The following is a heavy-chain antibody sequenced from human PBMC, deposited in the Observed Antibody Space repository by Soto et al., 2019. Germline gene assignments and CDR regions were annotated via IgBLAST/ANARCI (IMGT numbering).Heavy chain of an antibody. V-gene: IGHV4-39*01. D-gene: IGHD1-26*01. CDR1: GGSITSSSYY. J-gene: IGHJ5*02. Sequence: QLHLRESGPGLVKPSETLSLTCTVSGGSITSSSYYWGWIRQPPGKGLEWIGSIYYSGSTYYNPSLKSRVPISVVSSKNQFSLKLSSVTAADTAVYYCAAQEVGGTYVYTFDPWGQGTLVTVSS. CDR3: AAQEVGGTYVYTFDP. CDR2: IYYSGST.